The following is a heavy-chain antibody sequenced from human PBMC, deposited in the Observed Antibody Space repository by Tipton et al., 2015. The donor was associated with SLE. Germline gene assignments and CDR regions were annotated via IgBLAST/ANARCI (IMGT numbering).Heavy chain of an antibody. CDR3: ALEILSGSYPGFDY. J-gene: IGHJ4*02. Sequence: QSGPEVKKPGASVKVSCKASGYTFISYDISWVRQAPGQGLEWMGWISAYNGNRNYAQKLQDRVTMTTGTSTSTAYMELRSLRSDDTAVYYCALEILSGSYPGFDYWGQGTLVTVSS. V-gene: IGHV1-18*04. D-gene: IGHD1-26*01. CDR2: ISAYNGNR. CDR1: GYTFISYD.